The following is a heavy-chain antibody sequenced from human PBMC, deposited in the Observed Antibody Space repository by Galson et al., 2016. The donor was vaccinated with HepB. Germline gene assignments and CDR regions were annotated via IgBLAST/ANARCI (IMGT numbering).Heavy chain of an antibody. CDR2: ITDSGDDT. J-gene: IGHJ4*02. V-gene: IGHV3-23*01. CDR1: GFTFSTYA. Sequence: SLRLSCAASGFTFSTYAMTWVRQAPGKGLEWVSVITDSGDDTHHADSVKGRFIMSRDNSKNTVYLQMNNRRDEDTAIYFCARGTKSFCSGSNCYPLDHWGQGTLVTVSS. D-gene: IGHD2-15*01. CDR3: ARGTKSFCSGSNCYPLDH.